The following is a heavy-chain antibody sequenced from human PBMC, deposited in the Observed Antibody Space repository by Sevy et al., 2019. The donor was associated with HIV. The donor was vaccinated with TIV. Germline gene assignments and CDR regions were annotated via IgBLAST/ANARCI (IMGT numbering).Heavy chain of an antibody. CDR3: ASTGDSSWLSHLDY. D-gene: IGHD6-13*01. J-gene: IGHJ4*02. CDR1: GYTFTGYY. Sequence: ASVKVSCKASGYTFTGYYMHWVRQAPGQGLEWMGWINPNSGGTKYAQKFQGRVTMTTDTSISTAYMDLSSLRSDDTAVYYCASTGDSSWLSHLDYWGQGTLVTVSS. CDR2: INPNSGGT. V-gene: IGHV1-2*02.